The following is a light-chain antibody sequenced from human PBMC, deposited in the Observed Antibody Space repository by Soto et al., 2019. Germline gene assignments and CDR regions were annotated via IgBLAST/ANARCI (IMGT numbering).Light chain of an antibody. V-gene: IGKV1-5*03. CDR3: QQYNTYSSGT. Sequence: DIQMTQSPSTLSASVGDRVTITCRASQSISSWLAWYQHKPGKAPKLLIYKASSLVSGVPSRFSGSGSGTEFTLTINRVHLHDFATSYCQQYNTYSSGTFGRGTKVEIK. CDR2: KAS. J-gene: IGKJ1*01. CDR1: QSISSW.